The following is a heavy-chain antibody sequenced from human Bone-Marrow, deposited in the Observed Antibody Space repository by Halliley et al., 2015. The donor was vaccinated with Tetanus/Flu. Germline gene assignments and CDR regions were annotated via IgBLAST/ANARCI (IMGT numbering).Heavy chain of an antibody. CDR1: GGSFGDSGYY. Sequence: TLSLTCAVYGGSFGDSGYYWNWCRQPPGKGLEWIGEIIPYGNINYNQSLQSRVTISVDTSKNQFSLKLSSVSAAVTAVYYCARGHRVSNGWGTYYNYGMDAWGQGTAVSVSS. CDR2: IIPYGNI. J-gene: IGHJ6*02. V-gene: IGHV4-34*01. CDR3: ARGHRVSNGWGTYYNYGMDA. D-gene: IGHD6-19*01.